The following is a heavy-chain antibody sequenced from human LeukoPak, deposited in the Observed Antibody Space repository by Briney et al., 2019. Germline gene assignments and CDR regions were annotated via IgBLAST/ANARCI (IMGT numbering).Heavy chain of an antibody. D-gene: IGHD2-21*02. CDR2: IRSSGSPI. CDR1: GFTFSSYS. Sequence: GGSLRLSCAASGFTFSSYSMNWVRQAPGKGLEWVSYIRSSGSPIYYADSVRGRFTISRDNAKNSLYLQMNSLRDDDTAVYYCVRYPDSLDFWGQGTPVTVSS. J-gene: IGHJ4*02. V-gene: IGHV3-48*02. CDR3: VRYPDSLDF.